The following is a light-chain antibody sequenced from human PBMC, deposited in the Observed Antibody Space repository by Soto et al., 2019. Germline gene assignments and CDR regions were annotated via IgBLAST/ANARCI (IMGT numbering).Light chain of an antibody. V-gene: IGLV2-14*03. J-gene: IGLJ1*01. CDR3: NPYTGTSSRSV. CDR2: DVS. Sequence: QSVLSQRAAVAGAPGGWMAISGTGTSSDIGTYNYVSWYQQHTGKAPKLMIFDVSYRPSGVSNRFSGSKSDNTASLTISGLQAEAEADYYCNPYTGTSSRSVLGTGTKVSVL. CDR1: SSDIGTYNY.